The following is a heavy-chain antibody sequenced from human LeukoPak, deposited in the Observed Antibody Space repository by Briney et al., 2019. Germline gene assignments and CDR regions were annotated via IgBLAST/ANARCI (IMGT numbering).Heavy chain of an antibody. Sequence: ASVKVSCKASGYTFTSYGISWVRQAPGQGLEWMGWISAYNGNTNYAQKLQGRVTMTTDTSTSTAYMELRSLRSDDTAVYYCARVTTYDFWSGYHPTPFDYWGQGTLVTVSS. CDR3: ARVTTYDFWSGYHPTPFDY. D-gene: IGHD3-3*01. CDR2: ISAYNGNT. J-gene: IGHJ4*02. CDR1: GYTFTSYG. V-gene: IGHV1-18*01.